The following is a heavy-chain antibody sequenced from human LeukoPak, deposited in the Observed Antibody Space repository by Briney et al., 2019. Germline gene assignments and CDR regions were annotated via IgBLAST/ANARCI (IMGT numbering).Heavy chain of an antibody. V-gene: IGHV3-53*01. Sequence: SGGSLRLSCAASGFAVSSNYMSWLRQAPVKPLERVSVIYSSGGTYYADSVRGRFTISRDNSKNTLYLQLHSLRIEDMALYYCARDSISSGSMDLWGQGTLVTVS. J-gene: IGHJ4*02. CDR2: IYSSGGT. CDR1: GFAVSSNY. D-gene: IGHD3-22*01. CDR3: ARDSISSGSMDL.